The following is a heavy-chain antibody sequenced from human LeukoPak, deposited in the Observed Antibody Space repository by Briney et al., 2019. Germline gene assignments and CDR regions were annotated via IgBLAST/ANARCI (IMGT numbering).Heavy chain of an antibody. CDR2: TSSSGGSI. J-gene: IGHJ3*02. V-gene: IGHV3-11*01. CDR1: GFTFRDYY. D-gene: IGHD3-9*01. CDR3: ARALNDALDI. Sequence: GGSLRLSCAASGFTFRDYYMIRIRQAPGKGLEWVSYTSSSGGSIYYADSVKGRFTISRDNAKNLLFLQMNSPRAEDTAVYYCARALNDALDIWGRGTTVTVSS.